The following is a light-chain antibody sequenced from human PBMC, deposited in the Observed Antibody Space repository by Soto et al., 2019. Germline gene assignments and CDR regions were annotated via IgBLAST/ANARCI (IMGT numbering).Light chain of an antibody. J-gene: IGKJ5*01. CDR2: GTS. Sequence: EIVMTQSPASLSLSPGESATLSCRASQSIANNLAWYQQRPGQAPRLLIYGTSTRATGIPARFSGSGSGTDFTLTISSLQAADFGVYHCQHYNNWPITFGQGTRLEIK. V-gene: IGKV3-15*01. CDR3: QHYNNWPIT. CDR1: QSIANN.